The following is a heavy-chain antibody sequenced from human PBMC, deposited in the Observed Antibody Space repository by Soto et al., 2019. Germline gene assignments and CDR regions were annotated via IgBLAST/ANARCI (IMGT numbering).Heavy chain of an antibody. D-gene: IGHD6-13*01. CDR2: IRSKANSYAT. V-gene: IGHV3-73*01. CDR3: TSQYGYSSSCGCGMDV. J-gene: IGHJ6*02. Sequence: GGSLRLSCAASGFTFSGTAMHWVRQASGKGLEWVGRIRSKANSYATAYAASVKGRFTISRDDSKNTAYLQMNSLKTEDTAVYYCTSQYGYSSSCGCGMDVWGQGTTVTVSS. CDR1: GFTFSGTA.